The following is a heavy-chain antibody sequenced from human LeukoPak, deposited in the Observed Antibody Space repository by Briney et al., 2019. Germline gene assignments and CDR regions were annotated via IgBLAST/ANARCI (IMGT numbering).Heavy chain of an antibody. J-gene: IGHJ6*02. V-gene: IGHV1-18*04. Sequence: ASVKVSFKASGFTFTSYGFNWVRQAPGQGLEWMGWISAYSDNTNFAQKFQDRVTMTTDTSTSTAYMELRSLRSDDTAVYYCARDGVEMATYYYYAMDVWGQGTTVTVSS. D-gene: IGHD5-24*01. CDR1: GFTFTSYG. CDR2: ISAYSDNT. CDR3: ARDGVEMATYYYYAMDV.